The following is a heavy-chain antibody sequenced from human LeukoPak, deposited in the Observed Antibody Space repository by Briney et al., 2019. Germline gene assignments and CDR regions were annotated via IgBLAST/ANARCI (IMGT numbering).Heavy chain of an antibody. CDR3: ARVVRDDYGGNRGMDV. J-gene: IGHJ6*02. CDR1: GFTFSSYD. V-gene: IGHV3-13*01. D-gene: IGHD4-23*01. Sequence: GGTLRLSCAASGFTFSSYDMHWVRQATGKGLEWVSAIGTAGDTYYPGSVKGRFTISRENAKNSLYLQMNSLRAGDTAVYYCARVVRDDYGGNRGMDVWGQGTTVTVSS. CDR2: IGTAGDT.